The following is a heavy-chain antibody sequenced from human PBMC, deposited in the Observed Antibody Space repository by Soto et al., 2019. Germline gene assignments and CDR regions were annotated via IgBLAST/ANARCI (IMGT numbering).Heavy chain of an antibody. V-gene: IGHV3-33*01. CDR3: ARSYRTGTTIPFDP. Sequence: QVQLVESGGGAVQPGRSLRLSCAASGFTFSSYGMHWVRQAPGKGLEWVAVIWYDGSNKYYADSVKGRFTISRDNSKNTLYLQMNSLRAEDTAVYYCARSYRTGTTIPFDPWGQGTLVTVSS. CDR2: IWYDGSNK. D-gene: IGHD1-7*01. J-gene: IGHJ5*02. CDR1: GFTFSSYG.